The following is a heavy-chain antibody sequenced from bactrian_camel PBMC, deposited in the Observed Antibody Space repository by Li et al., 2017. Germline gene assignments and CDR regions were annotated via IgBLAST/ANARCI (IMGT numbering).Heavy chain of an antibody. CDR1: GATASTNS. CDR2: ADEDGRT. D-gene: IGHD4*01. Sequence: HVQLVESGGGSVQAGGSLRLSCTASGATASTNSVAWFRQAPEKKREGVAAADEDGRTTYADFVQGRFTISRDNVENTLSLQMDSLKPEDTAVYYCAADFGDYGRTVCAVEFALYGSKGQGTQVTVS. V-gene: IGHV3S53*01. J-gene: IGHJ4*01.